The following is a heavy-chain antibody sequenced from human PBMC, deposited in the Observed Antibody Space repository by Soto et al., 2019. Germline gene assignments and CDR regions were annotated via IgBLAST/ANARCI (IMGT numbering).Heavy chain of an antibody. J-gene: IGHJ5*02. CDR2: IYHSGST. Sequence: QLQLQESGSGLVKPSQTLSLTCAVSGGSISSGGYFWSWIRQPPGKGLEWIGYIYHSGSTYYNPSVKSRVSISVDRSKSQFSLKLSSVTAADTAVYYCARVRGAYCGGDCYPPAPNWFDPWGQGTLVTVSS. CDR1: GGSISSGGYF. V-gene: IGHV4-30-2*01. CDR3: ARVRGAYCGGDCYPPAPNWFDP. D-gene: IGHD2-21*02.